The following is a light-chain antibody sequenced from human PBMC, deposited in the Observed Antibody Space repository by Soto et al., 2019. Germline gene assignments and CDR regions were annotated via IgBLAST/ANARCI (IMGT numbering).Light chain of an antibody. CDR2: WAS. J-gene: IGKJ4*01. V-gene: IGKV4-1*01. CDR1: QTVFSRSDNRNY. CDR3: QQYYNSPLT. Sequence: DIVMTQSPHSLAVSLGERATVSCKSSQTVFSRSDNRNYLAWYQQKPGQPPELLIYWASSRESGVPDRFSGAGSGTDFTLTISSLQAEDVAVYYCQQYYNSPLTFGGGTKVDIK.